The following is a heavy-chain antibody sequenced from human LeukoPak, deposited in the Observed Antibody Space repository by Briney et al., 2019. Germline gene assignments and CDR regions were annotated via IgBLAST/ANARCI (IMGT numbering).Heavy chain of an antibody. D-gene: IGHD5-18*01. CDR1: GFTFSNCA. CDR3: ARSSTRVWIQLWSSGAFDI. J-gene: IGHJ3*02. Sequence: LRLSCAASGFTFSNCAMNWVRQHPGKGLEWIGYIYYSGSTYYNPSLKSRVTISVDTSKNQFSLKLSSVTAADTAVYYCARSSTRVWIQLWSSGAFDIWGQGTMVTVSS. V-gene: IGHV4-31*02. CDR2: IYYSGST.